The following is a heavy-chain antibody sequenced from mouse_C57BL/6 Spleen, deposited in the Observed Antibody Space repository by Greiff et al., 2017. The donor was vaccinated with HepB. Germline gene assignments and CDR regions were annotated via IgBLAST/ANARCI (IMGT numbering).Heavy chain of an antibody. V-gene: IGHV1-22*01. CDR1: GYTFTDYN. J-gene: IGHJ3*01. Sequence: EVQLQQSGPELVKPGASVKMSCKASGYTFTDYNMHWVKQSHGKSLEWIGYINPNNGGTSYNQKFKGKATLTVNKSSSTAYMELRSLTSEDSAVYYCARTLYYYSSSYPLAYWGQGTLVTVSA. CDR2: INPNNGGT. D-gene: IGHD1-1*01. CDR3: ARTLYYYSSSYPLAY.